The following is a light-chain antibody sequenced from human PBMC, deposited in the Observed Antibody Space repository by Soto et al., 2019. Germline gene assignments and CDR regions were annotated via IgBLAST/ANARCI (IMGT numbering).Light chain of an antibody. J-gene: IGKJ5*01. CDR2: DAS. Sequence: EVVMTQSPATLSVSPVERATLSCRASQTIDNTLAWYQRKPGQAPRLLIYDASTRATGVPARFSGSGSGTDFTLTISRLEPEDFAVYYCQQYGSSPGITFGQGTRLEIK. V-gene: IGKV3-15*01. CDR3: QQYGSSPGIT. CDR1: QTIDNT.